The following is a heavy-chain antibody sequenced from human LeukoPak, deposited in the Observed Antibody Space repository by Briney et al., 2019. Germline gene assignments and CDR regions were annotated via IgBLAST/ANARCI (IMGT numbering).Heavy chain of an antibody. CDR3: ARFGESYGMDV. CDR1: GFTFSSYA. D-gene: IGHD3-10*01. CDR2: ISSNGGST. J-gene: IGHJ6*02. V-gene: IGHV3-64*02. Sequence: GGSLGRSCAASGFTFSSYALHWVRQAPGKGLEYVSAISSNGGSTYYADSVKGRFTISRDNSKNTLYLQMGSLRAEDMAVYYCARFGESYGMDVWGHGTTVTVSS.